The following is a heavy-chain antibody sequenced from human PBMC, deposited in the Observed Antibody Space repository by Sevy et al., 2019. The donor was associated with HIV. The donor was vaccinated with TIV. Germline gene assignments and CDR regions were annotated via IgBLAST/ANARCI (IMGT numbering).Heavy chain of an antibody. J-gene: IGHJ4*02. V-gene: IGHV3-74*01. CDR2: VNSDGSST. Sequence: GGSLRLSCAAPRLTLSSYWMHWVRQAPGKGLVWVSGVNSDGSSTTYAESVKGRFTISRDNAKNTLSLQMNSLRVEDPAVYHCVASNSWEDYWGQGTLVTVSS. D-gene: IGHD2-2*01. CDR1: RLTLSSYW. CDR3: VASNSWEDY.